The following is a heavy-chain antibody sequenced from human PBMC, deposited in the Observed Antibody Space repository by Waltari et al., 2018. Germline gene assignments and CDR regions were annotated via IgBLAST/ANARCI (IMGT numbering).Heavy chain of an antibody. CDR2: IIPIFGTA. CDR1: GGTFSRYA. Sequence: VQLVQSGAEVKKPGSSVKVSCNASGGTFSRYAISWSRQPPGQGLEWMGGIIPIFGTANYAQKFQGRVTITADESTSTAYMELSSLRSEDTAVYYCARGGGSGSYFWFDPWGQGTLVTVSS. CDR3: ARGGGSGSYFWFDP. D-gene: IGHD3-10*01. V-gene: IGHV1-69*01. J-gene: IGHJ5*02.